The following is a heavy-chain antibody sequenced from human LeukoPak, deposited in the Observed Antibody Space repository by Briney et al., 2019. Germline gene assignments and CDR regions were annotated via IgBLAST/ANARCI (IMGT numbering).Heavy chain of an antibody. V-gene: IGHV3-74*01. CDR1: GLTFSSYW. D-gene: IGHD3-3*01. J-gene: IGHJ4*02. Sequence: GGSLRLSCAASGLTFSSYWMHWVRQGPGKGLVWVSRINSDGSSIRYAASVKGRFTISRDNAKNTLYLQMNSLRAEDTAVYYCAGEPGSSAGVVPAYWGQGTLVTVSS. CDR3: AGEPGSSAGVVPAY. CDR2: INSDGSSI.